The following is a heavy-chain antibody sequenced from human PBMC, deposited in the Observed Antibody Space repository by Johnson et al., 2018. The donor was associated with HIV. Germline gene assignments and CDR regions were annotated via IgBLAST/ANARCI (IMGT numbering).Heavy chain of an antibody. CDR2: ISGSAGST. J-gene: IGHJ3*02. D-gene: IGHD2-21*01. CDR1: GFTFSDYY. Sequence: MLLVESGGGLVKPGGSLILSCAASGFTFSDYYMSWIRQAPGKGLEWVSAISGSAGSTYYADSVKGRFTISRDNSKNTLYLQMNSLRAADTAVYYCAKEGGARDHDAFDIWGQGTMVTVSS. CDR3: AKEGGARDHDAFDI. V-gene: IGHV3-23*04.